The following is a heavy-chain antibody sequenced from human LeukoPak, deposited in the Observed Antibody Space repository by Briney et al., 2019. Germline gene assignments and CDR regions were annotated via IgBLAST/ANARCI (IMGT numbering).Heavy chain of an antibody. CDR3: ARTRSGYSSP. CDR2: INPSGGST. D-gene: IGHD3-3*01. J-gene: IGHJ4*02. CDR1: GYTFTSYD. Sequence: ASVTVSCKASGYTFTSYDINWVRQAPGQGLEWMGIINPSGGSTSYAQKFQGRVTMTRDTSTSTVYMELSSLRSEDTAVYYCARTRSGYSSPWGQGTLVTVSS. V-gene: IGHV1-46*01.